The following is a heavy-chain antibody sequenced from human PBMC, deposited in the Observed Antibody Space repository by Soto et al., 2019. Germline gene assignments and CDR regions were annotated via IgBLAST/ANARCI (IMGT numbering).Heavy chain of an antibody. J-gene: IGHJ4*02. CDR2: IYSGGST. D-gene: IGHD3-9*01. Sequence: GGSLRLSCAASGFTVSSNYMSWVRQAPGKWLEWVSVIYSGGSTYYADSVKGRFTISRDNSKNTLYLQMNSLRAEDTAVYYCARVRTGGYFDWLESPYYFDYWGQGTLVTVSS. V-gene: IGHV3-53*01. CDR3: ARVRTGGYFDWLESPYYFDY. CDR1: GFTVSSNY.